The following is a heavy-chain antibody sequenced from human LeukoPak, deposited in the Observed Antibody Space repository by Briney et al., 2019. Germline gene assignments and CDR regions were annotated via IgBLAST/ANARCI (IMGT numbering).Heavy chain of an antibody. D-gene: IGHD4-17*01. CDR1: GFNFSSYW. J-gene: IGHJ3*02. V-gene: IGHV3-7*01. Sequence: GGSLRLSCAASGFNFSSYWMSWVRQAPGKGLEWVANIKPDGSEKYCVDSVKGRFTISRDNAKKSLYLQMNSLRAEDTAVYYCARGDFSDYGDYVDAFEIWGQGTMVTVSA. CDR3: ARGDFSDYGDYVDAFEI. CDR2: IKPDGSEK.